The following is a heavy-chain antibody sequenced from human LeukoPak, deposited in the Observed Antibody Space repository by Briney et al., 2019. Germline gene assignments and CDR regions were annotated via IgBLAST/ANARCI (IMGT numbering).Heavy chain of an antibody. V-gene: IGHV3-48*01. Sequence: PGGSLRLSCAASAFTFSDYSMNWVRQAPGKGLEWLLYISGSGSTIYYADSVKGRFTISRDNSKNTLYLQMNSLGAEDTAVYYCARYRLPKAVDAVGYWGQGTLVTVSS. CDR1: AFTFSDYS. D-gene: IGHD5-12*01. J-gene: IGHJ4*02. CDR2: ISGSGSTI. CDR3: ARYRLPKAVDAVGY.